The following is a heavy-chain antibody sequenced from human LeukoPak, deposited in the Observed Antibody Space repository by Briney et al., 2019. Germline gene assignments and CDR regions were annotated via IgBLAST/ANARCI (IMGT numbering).Heavy chain of an antibody. CDR3: ARRVYNTGSLDY. J-gene: IGHJ4*02. Sequence: PGGSLRLSCAASGFTVSGNFMSWVRQAPGKGLEWVSVIDSGDNTYYADSVKGRFTISRDKSKNMLYLQVNSLRVEDTAIYYCARRVYNTGSLDYWGQGTLVTVSS. CDR2: IDSGDNT. D-gene: IGHD2-8*01. CDR1: GFTVSGNF. V-gene: IGHV3-53*01.